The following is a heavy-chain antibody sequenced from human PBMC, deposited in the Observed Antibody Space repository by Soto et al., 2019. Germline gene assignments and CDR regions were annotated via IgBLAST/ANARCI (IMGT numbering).Heavy chain of an antibody. CDR2: FIPILGTA. V-gene: IGHV1-69*12. CDR1: GDTFSSYA. CDR3: ARDGASSSWYSNWFDP. J-gene: IGHJ5*02. Sequence: QVQLVQSGAEVKKPGSSVKVSCKASGDTFSSYAISWVRQAPGQGLEWMGGFIPILGTANYEQKFNGRVTITEEESTRTAYMELSSLSYEETAVYYCARDGASSSWYSNWFDPWGQGPLFTVSS. D-gene: IGHD6-13*01.